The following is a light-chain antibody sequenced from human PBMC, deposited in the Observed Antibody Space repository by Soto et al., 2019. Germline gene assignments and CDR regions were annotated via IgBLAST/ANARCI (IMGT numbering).Light chain of an antibody. V-gene: IGKV1-5*01. Sequence: DIQMTQSPSTLSASVGDRVTITCRASQSTSSWLAWYQQKPGKAPKLLIYDASSLESGVPSRFSGSGSGTEFTLTISSLQPDDFATYYCQHYNSNSWTFGQGTKVDIK. J-gene: IGKJ1*01. CDR3: QHYNSNSWT. CDR1: QSTSSW. CDR2: DAS.